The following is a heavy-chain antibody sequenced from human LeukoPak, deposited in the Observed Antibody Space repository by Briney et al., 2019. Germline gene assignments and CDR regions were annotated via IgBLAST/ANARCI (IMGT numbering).Heavy chain of an antibody. CDR1: GFIFSSYA. CDR3: ARVGVRTAAAGRGGGSPYFDS. D-gene: IGHD6-13*01. V-gene: IGHV3-30-3*01. CDR2: ISYDGSNK. Sequence: PGGSLRLSCAASGFIFSSYAIHRVRQAPGKGLEWVAVISYDGSNKYYADSVKGRFTISRDNSKNTLFLHMNTLRPEDTAVYYCARVGVRTAAAGRGGGSPYFDSWGQGTLVTVSS. J-gene: IGHJ4*02.